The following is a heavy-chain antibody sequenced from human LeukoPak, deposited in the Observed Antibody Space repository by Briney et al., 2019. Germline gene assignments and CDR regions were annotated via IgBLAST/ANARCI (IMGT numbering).Heavy chain of an antibody. J-gene: IGHJ4*02. D-gene: IGHD3-9*01. CDR1: GFTFSSYA. CDR3: ARTIWLLAEYYFDY. Sequence: GGSLRLSCAASGFTFSSYAMSWVRQAPGKGLEWVSAITGSADRTFYADSVKGRFTISRDNSKNTLYLQVNSLRAEDTAVYYCARTIWLLAEYYFDYWGQGTLVTVSS. CDR2: ITGSADRT. V-gene: IGHV3-23*01.